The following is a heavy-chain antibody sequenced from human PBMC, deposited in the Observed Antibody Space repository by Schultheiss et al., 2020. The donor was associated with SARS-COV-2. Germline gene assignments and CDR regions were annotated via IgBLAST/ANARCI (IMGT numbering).Heavy chain of an antibody. CDR3: ARDMRPSSYSSGWYFYFDY. D-gene: IGHD6-19*01. V-gene: IGHV3-33*01. J-gene: IGHJ4*02. Sequence: GGSLRLSCAASEFTFSSYGMHWVRQAPGKGLEWVAVIWYDGSNKYYADSVKGRFTISRDNSKNTLYLQMNSLRAEDTAVYYCARDMRPSSYSSGWYFYFDYWGQGTLVTVSS. CDR2: IWYDGSNK. CDR1: EFTFSSYG.